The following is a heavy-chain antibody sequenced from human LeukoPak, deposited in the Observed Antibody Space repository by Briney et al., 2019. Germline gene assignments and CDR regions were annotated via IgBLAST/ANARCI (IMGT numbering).Heavy chain of an antibody. Sequence: SETLSLTCTVSGGSISSYYWSWIRQPPGKGLEWIGYIYYSGSTNYNPSLKGRVTISVDTSKNQFSLKLSSVTAADTAVYYCAREGAPGAFDIWGQGTMVTVSS. CDR1: GGSISSYY. D-gene: IGHD1-26*01. V-gene: IGHV4-59*01. CDR3: AREGAPGAFDI. J-gene: IGHJ3*02. CDR2: IYYSGST.